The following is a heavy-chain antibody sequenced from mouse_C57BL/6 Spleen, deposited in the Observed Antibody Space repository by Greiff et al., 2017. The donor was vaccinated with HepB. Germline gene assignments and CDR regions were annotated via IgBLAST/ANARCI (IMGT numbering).Heavy chain of an antibody. CDR2: INPSTGGT. CDR1: GYSFTGYY. Sequence: EVKLVESGPELVKPGASVKISCKASGYSFTGYYMNWVKQSPEKSLEWIGEINPSTGGTTYNQKFKAKATLTVDKSSSTAYMQLKSLTSEDSAVYYCATRRGSPGTDYAMDYWGQGTSVTVSS. D-gene: IGHD4-1*01. J-gene: IGHJ4*01. V-gene: IGHV1-42*01. CDR3: ATRRGSPGTDYAMDY.